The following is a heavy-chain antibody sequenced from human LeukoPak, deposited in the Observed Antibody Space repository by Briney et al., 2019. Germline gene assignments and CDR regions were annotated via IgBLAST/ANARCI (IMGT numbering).Heavy chain of an antibody. J-gene: IGHJ4*02. D-gene: IGHD4-17*01. V-gene: IGHV3-7*01. CDR2: IKQDGSEK. CDR1: GFTFSTFW. CDR3: ARDAGIRLRSGILDY. Sequence: PGGSLRLSCAASGFTFSTFWMSWVRQAPGKGLEWVAKIKQDGSEKYYVDSVKGRFTISRDNAKRSMYLQMNSLRAEDTAVYYCARDAGIRLRSGILDYWGQGTLVTVSS.